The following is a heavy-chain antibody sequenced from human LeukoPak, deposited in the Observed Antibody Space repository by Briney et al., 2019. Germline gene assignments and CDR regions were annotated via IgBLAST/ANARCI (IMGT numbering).Heavy chain of an antibody. CDR3: ARDLSPTYYDILTGYPHGP. CDR2: ISYDGSNK. D-gene: IGHD3-9*01. V-gene: IGHV3-30-3*01. J-gene: IGHJ5*02. CDR1: GFTFSSYA. Sequence: GGSLRLSCAASGFTFSSYAMHWVRQAPGKGLEWVAVISYDGSNKYYADSVKGRFTISRDNSKNTLYLQMNSLRAEDTAVYYCARDLSPTYYDILTGYPHGPWGQGTLVTVSS.